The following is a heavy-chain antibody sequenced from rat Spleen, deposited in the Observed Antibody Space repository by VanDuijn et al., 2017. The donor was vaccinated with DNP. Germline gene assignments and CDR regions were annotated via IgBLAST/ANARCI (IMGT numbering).Heavy chain of an antibody. J-gene: IGHJ2*01. V-gene: IGHV5S23*01. CDR1: GFTFSDYA. CDR2: ITNSGGSA. Sequence: EVQLVESGGGLVQPGSSLKLSCAASGFTFSDYAMAWVRQAPTKGLVWVASITNSGGSAYYRDSVKGRFAISRDNAKSTLYLQMNSLRSEDMATYYCVRWNSGHFDYWGQGVMVTVSS. D-gene: IGHD4-3*01. CDR3: VRWNSGHFDY.